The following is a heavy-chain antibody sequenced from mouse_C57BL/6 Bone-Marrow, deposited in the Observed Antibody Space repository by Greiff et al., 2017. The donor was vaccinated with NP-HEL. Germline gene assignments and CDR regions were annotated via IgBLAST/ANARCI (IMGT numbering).Heavy chain of an antibody. CDR1: GFSFNTYA. V-gene: IGHV10-1*01. J-gene: IGHJ2*01. CDR2: IRSKSNNYAT. D-gene: IGHD2-3*01. CDR3: VRQGYDGYYLDY. Sequence: EVKLMASGGGLVQPKGSLKLSCAASGFSFNTYAMNWVRQAPGKGLEWVARIRSKSNNYATYYADSLKDRFTISRDDSESILYLQMNNLKTEDTAMYYCVRQGYDGYYLDYWGQGTTLTVSS.